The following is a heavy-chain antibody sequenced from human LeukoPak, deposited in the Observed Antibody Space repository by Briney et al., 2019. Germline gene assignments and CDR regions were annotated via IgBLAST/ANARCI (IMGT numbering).Heavy chain of an antibody. D-gene: IGHD3-16*01. CDR2: ISYDGSNK. CDR3: ARDLTDYDYVWGSSLYYFDY. J-gene: IGHJ4*02. CDR1: GFTFSSYA. Sequence: PGGSLRLSCAASGFTFSSYAIHWVRQAPGKGLEWVAVISYDGSNKYYADSVKGRFTISRDNSKNSLYLQMNSLRAEDTAVYYCARDLTDYDYVWGSSLYYFDYWGQGTLVTVSS. V-gene: IGHV3-30-3*01.